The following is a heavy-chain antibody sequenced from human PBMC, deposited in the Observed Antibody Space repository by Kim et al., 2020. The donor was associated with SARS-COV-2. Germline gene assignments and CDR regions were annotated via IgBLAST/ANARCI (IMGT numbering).Heavy chain of an antibody. J-gene: IGHJ4*02. Sequence: GGSLRLSCAASGFTFSSYWMHWVRQAPGKGLVWVSRINSDGSSTSYADSVKGRFTISRDNAKNTLYLQMNSLRAEDTAVYYCARVEGYSYGYGYWGQGTLVTVSS. D-gene: IGHD5-18*01. CDR2: INSDGSST. CDR1: GFTFSSYW. CDR3: ARVEGYSYGYGY. V-gene: IGHV3-74*01.